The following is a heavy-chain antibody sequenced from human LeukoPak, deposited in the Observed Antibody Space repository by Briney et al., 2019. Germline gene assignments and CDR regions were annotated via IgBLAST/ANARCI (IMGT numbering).Heavy chain of an antibody. CDR2: IYPGDSDT. D-gene: IGHD3-22*01. Sequence: GESLKISCKGSGYSFTSYWIGWGRQMPGKGLEGMGIIYPGDSDTRYSPSFQGQVTISADKSISTAYLQWSSLKASDTAMYYCARLVGAAYYDSSGYLGRGAFDIWGQGTMVTVSS. CDR1: GYSFTSYW. J-gene: IGHJ3*02. CDR3: ARLVGAAYYDSSGYLGRGAFDI. V-gene: IGHV5-51*01.